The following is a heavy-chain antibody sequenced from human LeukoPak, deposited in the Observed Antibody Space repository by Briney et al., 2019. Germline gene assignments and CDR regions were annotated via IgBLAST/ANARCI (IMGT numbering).Heavy chain of an antibody. V-gene: IGHV3-15*01. CDR1: GFTFSNAW. J-gene: IGHJ4*02. CDR2: IKRKTDGGTT. CDR3: STVRYCTTDVCYTPFDY. Sequence: PGGSLRLSCAASGFTFSNAWMTWVRQAPGRGLEWVGRIKRKTDGGTTDYAAPVKGRLTISRDDSKNTLYLQMNSLKTEDTAVYYCSTVRYCTTDVCYTPFDYWGQGTLVTVSS. D-gene: IGHD2-8*01.